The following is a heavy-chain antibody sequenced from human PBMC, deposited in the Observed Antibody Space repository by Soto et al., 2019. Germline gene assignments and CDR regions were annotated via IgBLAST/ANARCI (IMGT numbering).Heavy chain of an antibody. CDR2: ISYDGSNK. CDR3: ARDAVAITIFGVVTADGIGWFDP. V-gene: IGHV3-30-3*01. J-gene: IGHJ5*02. CDR1: GFTFSSYA. Sequence: QVQLVESGGGVVQPGRSLRLSCAASGFTFSSYAMHWVRQAPGKGLEWVAVISYDGSNKYYADSVKGRFTISRDNSKNPLYLQMNRLRAEDTAVYYCARDAVAITIFGVVTADGIGWFDPWGQGTLVTVSS. D-gene: IGHD3-3*01.